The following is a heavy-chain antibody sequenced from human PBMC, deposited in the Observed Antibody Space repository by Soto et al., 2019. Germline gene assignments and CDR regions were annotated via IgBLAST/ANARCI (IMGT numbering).Heavy chain of an antibody. CDR3: ARQPYTSGAYYFDY. J-gene: IGHJ4*02. D-gene: IGHD6-19*01. CDR2: IFHTGSA. CDR1: GDSISSYY. Sequence: SETLSLTCTVSGDSISSYYWSWIRQPPGKGLEWIGYIFHTGSANYNPSLKSRVTISIDTSKNQFSLRLSSVTAADTAVYYCARQPYTSGAYYFDYWGQGTPVTVSS. V-gene: IGHV4-59*08.